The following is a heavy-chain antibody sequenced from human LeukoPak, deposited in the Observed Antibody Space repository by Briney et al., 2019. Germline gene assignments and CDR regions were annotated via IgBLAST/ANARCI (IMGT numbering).Heavy chain of an antibody. Sequence: GGSLRLSCAASGFTFSSYAMHWVRQAPGKGLEWMAVISYDGSNKYYADSVKGRFTISRDNSKNTLYLQMNSLRAEDTAVYYCARAPKITMVRGVIFNYFDYWGQGTLVTVSS. CDR3: ARAPKITMVRGVIFNYFDY. CDR2: ISYDGSNK. J-gene: IGHJ4*02. CDR1: GFTFSSYA. V-gene: IGHV3-30*04. D-gene: IGHD3-10*01.